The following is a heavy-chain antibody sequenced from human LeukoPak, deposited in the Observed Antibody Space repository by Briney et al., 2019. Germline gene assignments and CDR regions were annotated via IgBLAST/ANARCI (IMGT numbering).Heavy chain of an antibody. J-gene: IGHJ4*02. CDR1: GFTFDTYW. CDR3: ARGDTQSKYRQFDS. CDR2: IKQDGSEK. D-gene: IGHD3-16*02. Sequence: GRSLRLYCAASGFTFDTYWMSWVRQAPGRGLEWVANIKQDGSEKDYVDSVKGRFTISRDNAKNSLYLQMNSLRAEDTGVYYCARGDTQSKYRQFDSWGQGSLVIVSS. V-gene: IGHV3-7*04.